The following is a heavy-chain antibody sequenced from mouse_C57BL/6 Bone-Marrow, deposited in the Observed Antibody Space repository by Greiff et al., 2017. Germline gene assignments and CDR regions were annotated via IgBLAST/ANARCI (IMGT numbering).Heavy chain of an antibody. CDR1: GYTFTSYW. Sequence: VQLQQSGAELVKPGASVKVSCKASGYTFTSYWMHWVKQRPGQGLEWIGRIHPSDSDTNYNQQFKGKATLTVDKSSSTAYMQLSSLTSEDSAVYYCAISGYYSWFAYWGQGTLVTVSA. D-gene: IGHD2-3*01. CDR2: IHPSDSDT. J-gene: IGHJ3*01. CDR3: AISGYYSWFAY. V-gene: IGHV1-74*01.